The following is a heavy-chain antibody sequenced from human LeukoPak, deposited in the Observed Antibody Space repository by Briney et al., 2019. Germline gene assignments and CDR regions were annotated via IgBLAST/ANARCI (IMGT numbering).Heavy chain of an antibody. V-gene: IGHV4-59*01. Sequence: SETLSLTCTVSGGSISSYYWSWIRRPPGKGLEWIGYIYYSGSTNYNPSLKSRVTISVDTSKNQFSPKLSSVTAADTAVYYCARYSYGLGLSFDYWGQGTLVTVSS. CDR2: IYYSGST. CDR3: ARYSYGLGLSFDY. J-gene: IGHJ4*02. CDR1: GGSISSYY. D-gene: IGHD5-18*01.